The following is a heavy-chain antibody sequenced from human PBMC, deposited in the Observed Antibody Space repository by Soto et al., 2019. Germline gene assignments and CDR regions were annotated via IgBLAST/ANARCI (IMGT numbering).Heavy chain of an antibody. V-gene: IGHV4-39*01. D-gene: IGHD2-8*01. CDR1: GDSIDTTHSY. CDR2: IHYSGST. J-gene: IGHJ4*02. Sequence: SETLSLTCTVSGDSIDTTHSYWAWISQSPGKGLEWIGNIHYSGSTYYMPSLRSRVTLCVDTSENQFSLRLTSVAAEDTAVYYCARQEGNGNVWPLDYWGQGILVTVSS. CDR3: ARQEGNGNVWPLDY.